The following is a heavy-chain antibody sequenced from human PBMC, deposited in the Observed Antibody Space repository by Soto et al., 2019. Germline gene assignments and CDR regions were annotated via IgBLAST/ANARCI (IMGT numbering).Heavy chain of an antibody. CDR1: GGSVTNSSYY. J-gene: IGHJ4*02. V-gene: IGHV4-39*01. D-gene: IGHD4-17*01. CDR2: VYYRGRS. CDR3: VSQRTTVPTQAYFDY. Sequence: SETLSLTCTVSGGSVTNSSYYWGWIRQSPGKGLEWIGSVYYRGRSYSKSSVKSRVTISVDTSKNRFSLSLNSVTASDTAVYFCVSQRTTVPTQAYFDYWGPGALGTVSS.